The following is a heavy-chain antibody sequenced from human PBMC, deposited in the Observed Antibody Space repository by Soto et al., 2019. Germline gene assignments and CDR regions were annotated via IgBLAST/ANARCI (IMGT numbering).Heavy chain of an antibody. J-gene: IGHJ3*02. CDR2: ISGSGGST. Sequence: ELRLLESGGGLVQPGGSLRLSCVASEFTFSSYAMSWVRQAPGKGLEWVSAISGSGGSTYYADSVKGRFAVSRDNSKSTLYLQMNSLRDEDTAVYYCAKVPTGEMGTVFQAFDIWGQGTMVTVSS. CDR1: EFTFSSYA. CDR3: AKVPTGEMGTVFQAFDI. D-gene: IGHD1-26*01. V-gene: IGHV3-23*01.